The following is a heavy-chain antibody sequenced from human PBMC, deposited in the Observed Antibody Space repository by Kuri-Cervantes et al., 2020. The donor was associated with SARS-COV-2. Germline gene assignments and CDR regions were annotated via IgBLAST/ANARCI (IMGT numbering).Heavy chain of an antibody. V-gene: IGHV3-30*02. CDR2: IRYDGSNK. D-gene: IGHD6-13*01. CDR3: ARDLGSSWHWGDAFDI. CDR1: GFTFSSYG. Sequence: GESLKISCAASGFTFSSYGMHWVRQAPGKGLEWVAFIRYDGSNKYYADSVKGRFTISRDNSKNSLYLQMNSLRAEDTAVYYCARDLGSSWHWGDAFDIWGQGTMVTVSS. J-gene: IGHJ3*02.